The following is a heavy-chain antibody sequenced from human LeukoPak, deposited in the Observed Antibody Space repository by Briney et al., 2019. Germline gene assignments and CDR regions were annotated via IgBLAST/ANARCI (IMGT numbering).Heavy chain of an antibody. CDR1: GYTFTSYD. CDR2: MNPNSGNT. V-gene: IGHV1-8*01. J-gene: IGHJ5*02. Sequence: GASVKVSCKASGYTFTSYDINWVRQATGQGLEWMGWMNPNSGNTGYAQKFQGRVTMTRNTSISTAYMELSSLRSDDTAVYYCARVTTVTIYNWFDPWGQGTLVTVSS. CDR3: ARVTTVTIYNWFDP. D-gene: IGHD4-17*01.